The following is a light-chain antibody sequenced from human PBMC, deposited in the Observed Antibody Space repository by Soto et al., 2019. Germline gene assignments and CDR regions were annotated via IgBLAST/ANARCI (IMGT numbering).Light chain of an antibody. J-gene: IGKJ4*01. Sequence: ILLTQSPGTLSLSPGERATLSCRASQSVSSSYLAWYQQKPGQAPRLLIYAASSRATGIPDRFSGGGSGTDFTLTISRLEPEDFAVYYCQQYAALPLTFGGGTKVDIK. V-gene: IGKV3-20*01. CDR1: QSVSSSY. CDR3: QQYAALPLT. CDR2: AAS.